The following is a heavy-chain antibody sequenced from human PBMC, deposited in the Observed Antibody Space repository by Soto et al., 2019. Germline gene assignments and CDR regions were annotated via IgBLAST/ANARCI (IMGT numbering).Heavy chain of an antibody. V-gene: IGHV1-58*02. Sequence: QMQLVQAGPEVKKPGTSVKVSCKASGFTFSNTAIQWVRQTRGQRLEWLGWIVVGSGNTNYAQKFQGRVTITWDMSTSTAYMGLSSLGSEDTAVYYCAAGETHFYYYMDGWGKGTTVTVSS. J-gene: IGHJ6*03. CDR1: GFTFSNTA. CDR2: IVVGSGNT. CDR3: AAGETHFYYYMDG.